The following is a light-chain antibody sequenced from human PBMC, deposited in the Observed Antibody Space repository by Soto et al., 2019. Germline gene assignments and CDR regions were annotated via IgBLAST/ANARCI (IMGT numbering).Light chain of an antibody. Sequence: QSVLTQPASVSGSPGQSITISRTGASSDVGGYNYVSWYQQHPGKAPKLMIYDDSNRPSGVSNRFSGSKSGNTASLSISGLQAEDEADYYCSSYTSSSTRVFGTGTKVTVL. CDR2: DDS. J-gene: IGLJ1*01. CDR3: SSYTSSSTRV. CDR1: SSDVGGYNY. V-gene: IGLV2-14*01.